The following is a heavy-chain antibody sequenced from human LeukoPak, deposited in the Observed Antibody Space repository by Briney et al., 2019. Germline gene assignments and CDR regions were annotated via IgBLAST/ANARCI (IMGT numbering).Heavy chain of an antibody. D-gene: IGHD3-10*01. CDR2: ISGSGGST. Sequence: GGSLRLSCADSGFTFSSYAMSWVRQAPGKGLEWVSGISGSGGSTYYADSVKGRFTISRDNSENTLSLQMNSLRAEDTAVYYCAKVYGSGSYYTSRGAFDIWGQGTMVTVSS. CDR3: AKVYGSGSYYTSRGAFDI. CDR1: GFTFSSYA. J-gene: IGHJ3*02. V-gene: IGHV3-23*01.